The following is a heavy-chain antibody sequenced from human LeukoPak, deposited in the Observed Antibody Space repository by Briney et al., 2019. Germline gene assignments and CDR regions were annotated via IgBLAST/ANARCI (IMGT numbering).Heavy chain of an antibody. CDR3: ARVSTSTMVRGVITRSYYYGMDV. CDR1: GYTFTSYY. Sequence: GASVKVSCKASGYTFTSYYMHWVRQAPGQGLEWMGIINPSGGSTSHAQKFQGRVTMTRDTSTSTVYMELSSLRSEDTAVYYCARVSTSTMVRGVITRSYYYGMDVWGQGTTVTVSS. D-gene: IGHD3-10*01. CDR2: INPSGGST. J-gene: IGHJ6*02. V-gene: IGHV1-46*01.